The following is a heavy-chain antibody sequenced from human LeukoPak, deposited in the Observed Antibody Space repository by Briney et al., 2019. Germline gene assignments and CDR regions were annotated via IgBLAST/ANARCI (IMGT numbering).Heavy chain of an antibody. J-gene: IGHJ4*02. V-gene: IGHV3-7*01. Sequence: PGGSLRLSCAASGFTFSNYWMSWVRQAPGKGLEWVANIRQRGSDKYYVDSVKGRFTISRDNAENSLYLQVNSLRAEDTAVYYCARGRYGGNSYCFDYWGQGTLVTVSS. CDR1: GFTFSNYW. CDR3: ARGRYGGNSYCFDY. D-gene: IGHD4-23*01. CDR2: IRQRGSDK.